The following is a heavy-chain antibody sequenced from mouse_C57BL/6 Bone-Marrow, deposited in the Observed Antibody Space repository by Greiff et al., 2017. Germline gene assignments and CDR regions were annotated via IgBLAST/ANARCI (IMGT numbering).Heavy chain of an antibody. Sequence: EVQLVESGGGLVKPGGSLKLSCAASGFTFSSYAMSWVRQTPEKRLEWVATISDGGSYTYYPDNVKGRFTISRDNAKNNLYLQMSHLKSEDTAMYYCARGYYGNYDYFDYWGQGTTLTVAS. CDR3: ARGYYGNYDYFDY. J-gene: IGHJ2*01. CDR1: GFTFSSYA. V-gene: IGHV5-4*01. CDR2: ISDGGSYT. D-gene: IGHD2-1*01.